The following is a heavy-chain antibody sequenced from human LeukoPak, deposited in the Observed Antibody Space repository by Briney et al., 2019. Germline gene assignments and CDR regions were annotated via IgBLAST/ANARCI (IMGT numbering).Heavy chain of an antibody. CDR2: IDSSASTT. CDR3: ASAHGGSGYDRPFDY. J-gene: IGHJ4*02. V-gene: IGHV3-48*03. D-gene: IGHD5-12*01. CDR1: RFYFSTYD. Sequence: PPGGSLRLSCTASRFYFSTYDMNWVRQVPGKGLEWVSYIDSSASTTYYAGSVQGRFTISRDNAKNSLYLQMRSLRVEDTAFYYCASAHGGSGYDRPFDYWGQGTLVTVPS.